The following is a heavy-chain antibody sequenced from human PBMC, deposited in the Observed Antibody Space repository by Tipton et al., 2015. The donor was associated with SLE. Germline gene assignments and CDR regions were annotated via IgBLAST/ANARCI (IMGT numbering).Heavy chain of an antibody. Sequence: TLSLTCTVSGGSISTYYWSWIRQSPGTGLEWIGNIFHSGSTKYNPSLKSRVTISVDTSKNQFSMRLSSVTAADTAMYYCARPWERDYNDAFDIWGQGTMVIVSS. CDR1: GGSISTYY. CDR2: IFHSGST. CDR3: ARPWERDYNDAFDI. D-gene: IGHD1-26*01. V-gene: IGHV4-59*01. J-gene: IGHJ3*02.